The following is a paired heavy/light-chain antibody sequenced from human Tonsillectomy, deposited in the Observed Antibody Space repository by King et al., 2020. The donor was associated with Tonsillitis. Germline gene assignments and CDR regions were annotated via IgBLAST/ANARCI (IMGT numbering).Heavy chain of an antibody. CDR3: ARDRRLIGGSRGLDY. D-gene: IGHD6-25*01. J-gene: IGHJ4*02. CDR2: ISHSGST. Sequence: QVQLQESGPGLVKPSQTLSLTCTVSGDSIKSGGYFWTWIRQRPGKGLEWIGYISHSGSTYYSPSLKSRLFMSVDTSKNQFSLKLSSLIAADTAVYYCARDRRLIGGSRGLDYWGLGALVTVSS. V-gene: IGHV4-31*03. CDR1: GDSIKSGGYF.
Light chain of an antibody. V-gene: IGLV1-44*01. Sequence: QSVLTQPPSASGTPGQRVTISCSGSNSNIGRNTVNWYQQLPGTAPKLLIYTNSQRPSGVPDRFSASKSGTSASLAISGLQSEDEADYYCAAFDDSLNGYWVFGGGTKLTVL. CDR2: TNS. J-gene: IGLJ3*02. CDR1: NSNIGRNT. CDR3: AAFDDSLNGYWV.